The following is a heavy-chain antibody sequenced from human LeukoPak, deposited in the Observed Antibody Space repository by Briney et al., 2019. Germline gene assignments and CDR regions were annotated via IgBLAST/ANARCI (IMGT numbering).Heavy chain of an antibody. Sequence: GGSLRLSCAASGFTFSSYSMIWVRQPPGKGLECVSSISSSSGYKYYADSLKGRFTISRDNAKNPLYLQMNSLRAEDTAVYYCARDFGITFGGVTNRFDPWGQGTLVTVSS. CDR3: ARDFGITFGGVTNRFDP. CDR1: GFTFSSYS. J-gene: IGHJ5*02. V-gene: IGHV3-21*01. D-gene: IGHD3-16*01. CDR2: ISSSSGYK.